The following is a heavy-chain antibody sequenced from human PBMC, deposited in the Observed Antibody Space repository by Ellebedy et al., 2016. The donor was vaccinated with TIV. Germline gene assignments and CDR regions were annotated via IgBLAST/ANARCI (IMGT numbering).Heavy chain of an antibody. J-gene: IGHJ4*02. CDR3: ARGGGYLN. CDR1: GDSVNSHH. Sequence: MPSETLSLTCTFSGDSVNSHHWSWIRQPPGKGLEWIAYMYDTGTTKYNPSLNSRVTASLDTSKKPFSLRLTSVTTADTAVYYCARGGGYLNWGQGILVTVSS. CDR2: MYDTGTT. V-gene: IGHV4-59*02. D-gene: IGHD5-12*01.